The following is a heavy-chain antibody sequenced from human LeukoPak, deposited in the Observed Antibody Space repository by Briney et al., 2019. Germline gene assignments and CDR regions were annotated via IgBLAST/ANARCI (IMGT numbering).Heavy chain of an antibody. CDR1: GFTFSSYA. V-gene: IGHV3-30-3*01. D-gene: IGHD6-13*01. CDR3: ARGFSASWYLTFWDS. CDR2: ISYDGSNK. J-gene: IGHJ4*02. Sequence: GRSLRLSCAASGFTFSSYAMHWVRQAPGKGLEWVAVISYDGSNKYYADSVKGRFTISRDNSKNTLYLQMNSLRAEDTAVYYCARGFSASWYLTFWDSWGQGTLVTVSS.